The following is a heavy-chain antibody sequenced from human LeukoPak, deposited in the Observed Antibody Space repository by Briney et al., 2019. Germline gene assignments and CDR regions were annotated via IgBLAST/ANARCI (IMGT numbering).Heavy chain of an antibody. J-gene: IGHJ5*02. CDR3: ARAPTYYYGSGSYQPNWFDP. Sequence: SETLSLTCTVSGGSISSGGYYWSWIRQHPGKGLEWIGCIYHSGSTYYNPSLKSRVTISVDRSKNQFSLKLSSVTAADTAVYYCARAPTYYYGSGSYQPNWFDPWGQGTLVTVSS. CDR2: IYHSGST. V-gene: IGHV4-30-2*01. D-gene: IGHD3-10*01. CDR1: GGSISSGGYY.